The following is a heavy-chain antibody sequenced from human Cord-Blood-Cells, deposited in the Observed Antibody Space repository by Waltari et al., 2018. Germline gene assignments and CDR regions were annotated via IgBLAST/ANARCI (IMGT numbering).Heavy chain of an antibody. J-gene: IGHJ4*02. CDR1: GGPFRSYA. CDR2: IIPIFGTA. Sequence: QVQLVQSGAEVKKPASSVKVSCKASGGPFRSYAISWVRPAPGQGLEWMGGIIPIFGTANYAQKFQDRVTITADESTSTAYMELSSLRSEDMAVYYCARGATVVVRYFDYWGQGTLVTVSS. V-gene: IGHV1-69*01. CDR3: ARGATVVVRYFDY. D-gene: IGHD2-15*01.